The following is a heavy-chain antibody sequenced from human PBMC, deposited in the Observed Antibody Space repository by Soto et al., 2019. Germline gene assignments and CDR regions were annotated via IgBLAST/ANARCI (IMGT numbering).Heavy chain of an antibody. CDR2: ISGSGGST. Sequence: GGSLILSCAASGFTFSSYAMSWVRQAPGKGLEWVSAISGSGGSTYYADSVKGRFTISRDNSKNTLYLQMNSLRAEDTAVYYCAKTPDIVVVADFDYWGQGTLVTVSS. V-gene: IGHV3-23*01. D-gene: IGHD2-21*01. CDR3: AKTPDIVVVADFDY. CDR1: GFTFSSYA. J-gene: IGHJ4*02.